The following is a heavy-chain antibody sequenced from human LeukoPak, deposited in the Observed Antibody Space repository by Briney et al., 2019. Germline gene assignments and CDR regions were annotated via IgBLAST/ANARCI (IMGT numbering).Heavy chain of an antibody. V-gene: IGHV1-18*01. D-gene: IGHD5-18*01. J-gene: IGHJ6*03. CDR2: ISTYNGDT. CDR3: ARTTEGGYSYGYFYYYYMDV. CDR1: GYTFTSYG. Sequence: ASVKVSCKASGYTFTSYGINWVRQAPGQGLEWMGWISTYNGDTNYAQKLQGRVTMTTDTSTSTAYMELRSLRSDDTAVYYCARTTEGGYSYGYFYYYYMDVWGKGTTVTISS.